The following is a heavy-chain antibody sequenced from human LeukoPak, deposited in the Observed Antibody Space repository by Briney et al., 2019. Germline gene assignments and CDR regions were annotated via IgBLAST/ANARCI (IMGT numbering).Heavy chain of an antibody. CDR2: ISGSGGST. V-gene: IGHV3-23*01. D-gene: IGHD6-19*01. Sequence: GGSLRLSCAASGFTFSSYAMSWVRQAPGKGLEWVSAISGSGGSTYYADSVKGRFTTSRDNSKNTLYLQMNSLRAEDTAVYYCAKVVGAVAGSYGMDVWGQGTTVTVSS. CDR3: AKVVGAVAGSYGMDV. CDR1: GFTFSSYA. J-gene: IGHJ6*02.